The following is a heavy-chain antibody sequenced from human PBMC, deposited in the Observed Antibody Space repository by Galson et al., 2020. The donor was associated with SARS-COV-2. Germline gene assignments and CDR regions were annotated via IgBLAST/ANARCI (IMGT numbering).Heavy chain of an antibody. CDR3: ARTGYYSGWFDP. CDR1: GGSISSGGYY. V-gene: IGHV4-31*03. J-gene: IGHJ5*02. Sequence: SETLSLTCTVSGGSISSGGYYWSWIRQHPGKGLEWIGYIHDSGRTYYNPSLKSRVIISIDTSKNQFSLNLSFVTAADTAVYYCARTGYYSGWFDPWGQGTLVTVSS. D-gene: IGHD3-9*01. CDR2: IHDSGRT.